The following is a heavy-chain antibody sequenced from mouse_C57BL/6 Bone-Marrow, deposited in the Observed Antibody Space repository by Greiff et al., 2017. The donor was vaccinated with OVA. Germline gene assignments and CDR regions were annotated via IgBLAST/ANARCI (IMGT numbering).Heavy chain of an antibody. CDR1: GYTFTEYT. Sequence: VQLHQSGAELVKPGASVKLSCKASGYTFTEYTIHWVKQRSGQGLEWIGWFYPGSGSIKYNEKVKDKATLTADKSYITVYMELSSFTSEDSAVYFCARHYGSSWYFDVWGTGTTVTVSS. J-gene: IGHJ1*03. CDR2: FYPGSGSI. V-gene: IGHV1-62-2*01. D-gene: IGHD1-1*01. CDR3: ARHYGSSWYFDV.